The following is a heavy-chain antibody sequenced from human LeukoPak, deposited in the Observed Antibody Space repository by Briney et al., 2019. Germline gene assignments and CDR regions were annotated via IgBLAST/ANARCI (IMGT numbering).Heavy chain of an antibody. V-gene: IGHV4-39*01. CDR3: ARLGDSSGYLDY. CDR1: GGSISSYY. J-gene: IGHJ4*02. CDR2: IYYSGST. D-gene: IGHD3-22*01. Sequence: SETLSLTCTVSGGSISSYYWGWIRQPPGKGLEWIGSIYYSGSTYYNPSLKSRVTISVDTSKNQFSLKLSSVTAADTAVYYCARLGDSSGYLDYWGQGTLVTVSS.